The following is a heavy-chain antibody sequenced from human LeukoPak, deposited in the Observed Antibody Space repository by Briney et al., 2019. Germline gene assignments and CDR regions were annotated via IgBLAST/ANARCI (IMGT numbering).Heavy chain of an antibody. D-gene: IGHD4-17*01. CDR3: ARDYGDYDQPDEGFDY. CDR2: INAGNGNT. V-gene: IGHV1-3*01. Sequence: ASVKVSCKASGYTFTSYAMHWVRQAPGQRLEWMGWINAGNGNTKYSQKFQGRVTITRDTSASTAYMELSSLRSEDTAVYYCARDYGDYDQPDEGFDYWGQGTLVTVSS. J-gene: IGHJ4*02. CDR1: GYTFTSYA.